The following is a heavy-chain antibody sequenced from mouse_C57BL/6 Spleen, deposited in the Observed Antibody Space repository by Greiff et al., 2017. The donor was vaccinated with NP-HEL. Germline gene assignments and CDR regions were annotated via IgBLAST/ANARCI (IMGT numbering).Heavy chain of an antibody. CDR2: IYPGNSDT. J-gene: IGHJ2*01. CDR3: TRVTTVVANFDY. V-gene: IGHV1-5*01. D-gene: IGHD1-1*01. Sequence: VQLQQSGTVLARPGASVKMSCKTSGYTFTSYWMHWVKQRPGQGLEWIGAIYPGNSDTSYNQQFKGKAKLTAVTSASTAYMELSSLTNEDSAVYYCTRVTTVVANFDYWGQGTTLTVSS. CDR1: GYTFTSYW.